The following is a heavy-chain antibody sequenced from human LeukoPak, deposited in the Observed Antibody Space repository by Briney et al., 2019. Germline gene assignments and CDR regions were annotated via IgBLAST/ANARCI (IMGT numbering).Heavy chain of an antibody. J-gene: IGHJ4*01. CDR3: ARHPFSTSSIDY. Sequence: NPSETLSLTCTVSGDSISSSYWSRIRQPAGKGLEWIGRMYSSGTIKYNPSLKSRVTMSVDTSKNQFSLKLNSVTATDTAVYYCARHPFSTSSIDYWGQGTLVTVSS. CDR1: GDSISSSY. V-gene: IGHV4-4*07. D-gene: IGHD6-6*01. CDR2: MYSSGTI.